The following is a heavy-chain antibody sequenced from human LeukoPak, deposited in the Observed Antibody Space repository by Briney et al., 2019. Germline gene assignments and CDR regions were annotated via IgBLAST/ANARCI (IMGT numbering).Heavy chain of an antibody. V-gene: IGHV3-30*18. J-gene: IGHJ5*02. CDR3: AKAHPYEYNYGGFDP. CDR1: GFTFNSYA. CDR2: MSYDGSDK. Sequence: GRSLRLSCAASGFTFNSYAMHWVRQAPGKGLEWVALMSYDGSDKHYADSVKGRFTISRDSSKNTLYLQMNSLRADDTAVYYCAKAHPYEYNYGGFDPWGQGALVTVSS. D-gene: IGHD5-18*01.